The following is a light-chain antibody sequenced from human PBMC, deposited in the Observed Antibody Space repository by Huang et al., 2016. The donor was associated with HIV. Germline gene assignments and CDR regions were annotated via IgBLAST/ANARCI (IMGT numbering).Light chain of an antibody. CDR1: QSISNY. Sequence: EIVLTQSPATLSLSPGERATLSCRASQSISNYLIWYQQKPGQAPRLLIYDASNRATGIPARFSGRGSGTNSTLTINNVEPEDFAIYFCQQRRTWPPVTFGQGTRLDI. CDR2: DAS. J-gene: IGKJ5*01. V-gene: IGKV3-11*01. CDR3: QQRRTWPPVT.